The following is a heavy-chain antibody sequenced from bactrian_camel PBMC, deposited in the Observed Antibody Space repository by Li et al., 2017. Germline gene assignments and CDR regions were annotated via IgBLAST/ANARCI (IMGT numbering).Heavy chain of an antibody. CDR1: GFTFTDYR. J-gene: IGHJ4*01. CDR2: ISSRGGIA. CDR3: VQSVHRYSDEGYAY. V-gene: IGHV3S1*01. D-gene: IGHD4*01. Sequence: QVQLVESGGGLVKPGGSLTLSCAASGFTFTDYRIYWVRHTPGRGFEWVSTISSRGGIAGYADSVKGRFTVSRDNAKNTVYLQMNTLKPDDTGVYYCVQSVHRYSDEGYAYWGQGTQVTVS.